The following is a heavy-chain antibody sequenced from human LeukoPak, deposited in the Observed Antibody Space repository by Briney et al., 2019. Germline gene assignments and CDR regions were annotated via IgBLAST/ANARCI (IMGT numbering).Heavy chain of an antibody. V-gene: IGHV3-11*04. Sequence: GGSLRLSCAASGVTFSDYYMSWIRQAPGKGLEWVSYISSSGSTVYYADSVKGRFTISSDNAKNSLYLQMNSLRVDDTAVYYCVGQLLRAVWGKGTTVTVSS. CDR3: VGQLLRAV. J-gene: IGHJ6*03. CDR1: GVTFSDYY. D-gene: IGHD2-2*01. CDR2: ISSSGSTV.